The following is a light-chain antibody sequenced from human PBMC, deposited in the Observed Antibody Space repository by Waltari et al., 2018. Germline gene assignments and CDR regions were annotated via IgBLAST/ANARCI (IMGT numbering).Light chain of an antibody. CDR3: QQYNRWPPIT. Sequence: EVVMTQSPATLSVSPGGRATLSCRASQSIATNLAWYQQRRGQAPRLXIFDASTRATSISGRFSGSGSGTEFTLTISSLQSEDSAVYYCQQYNRWPPITFGQGTRLEIK. J-gene: IGKJ5*01. CDR2: DAS. V-gene: IGKV3-15*01. CDR1: QSIATN.